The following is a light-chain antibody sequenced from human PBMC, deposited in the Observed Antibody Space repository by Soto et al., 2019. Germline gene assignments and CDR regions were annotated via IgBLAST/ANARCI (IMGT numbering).Light chain of an antibody. CDR3: QQSYSTPFT. V-gene: IGKV1-39*01. CDR1: QSISSY. CDR2: AAS. Sequence: DIQMTQSPSSLSASVGDRVTITCRASQSISSYLNWYQQKPGKAPKLLIYAASSLQSGVPSRFSGRGSGTDFPLTISSLQTGDFVTYSCQQSYSTPFTFGPGTKVDIK. J-gene: IGKJ3*01.